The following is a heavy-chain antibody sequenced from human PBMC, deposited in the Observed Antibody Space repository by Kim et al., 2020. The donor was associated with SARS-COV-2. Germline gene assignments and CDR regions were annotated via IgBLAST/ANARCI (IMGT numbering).Heavy chain of an antibody. D-gene: IGHD4-17*01. Sequence: SETLSLTCTVSGGSISSSSYYWGWIRQPPGKGLEWIGSIYYSGSTYYNPSLKSRVTISVDTSKNQFSLKLSSVTAADTAVYYCARVLRLREGDYFDYWGQGTLVTVSS. CDR1: GGSISSSSYY. CDR2: IYYSGST. V-gene: IGHV4-39*07. J-gene: IGHJ4*02. CDR3: ARVLRLREGDYFDY.